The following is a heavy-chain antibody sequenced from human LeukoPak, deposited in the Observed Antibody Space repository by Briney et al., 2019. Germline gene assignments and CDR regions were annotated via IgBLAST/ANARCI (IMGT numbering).Heavy chain of an antibody. CDR1: GYTLTELA. V-gene: IGHV1-3*03. CDR2: INAGNGNT. D-gene: IGHD6-19*01. J-gene: IGHJ5*02. Sequence: ASVKVSCKVSGYTLTELAMHWVRQAPGQRLEWMGWINAGNGNTKYSQEFQGRVTITRDTSASTAYMELSSLRSEDMAVYYCARDYSDAWGTYSSGWNWFDPWGQGTLVTVSS. CDR3: ARDYSDAWGTYSSGWNWFDP.